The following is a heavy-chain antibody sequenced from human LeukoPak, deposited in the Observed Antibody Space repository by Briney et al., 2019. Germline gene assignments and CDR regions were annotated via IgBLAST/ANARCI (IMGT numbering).Heavy chain of an antibody. J-gene: IGHJ4*02. V-gene: IGHV3-21*01. D-gene: IGHD4-17*01. CDR1: GFTFCSYS. Sequence: GGSLRLSCAASGFTFCSYSMNWVRQAPGKGLEWVSSISSSSSYIYYADSVKGRFTISRDNAKNSLYLQMNSLRAEDTAVYYCAIRPTVTTTGIFDYWGQGTLVTVSS. CDR2: ISSSSSYI. CDR3: AIRPTVTTTGIFDY.